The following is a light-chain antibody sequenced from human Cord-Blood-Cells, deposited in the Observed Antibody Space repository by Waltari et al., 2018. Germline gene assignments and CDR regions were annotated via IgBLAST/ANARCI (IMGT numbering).Light chain of an antibody. CDR3: SSYTSSSTWV. Sequence: QSALTQPASVSGSPGQSINISCTGTSSHVGGDNYLSWYQQHPGKAPKLMIYDVSKRPSGVSNRFSGSKSGNTASLTISGLQAEDEADYYCSSYTSSSTWVFGGGTKLTVL. CDR1: SSHVGGDNY. V-gene: IGLV2-14*01. CDR2: DVS. J-gene: IGLJ3*02.